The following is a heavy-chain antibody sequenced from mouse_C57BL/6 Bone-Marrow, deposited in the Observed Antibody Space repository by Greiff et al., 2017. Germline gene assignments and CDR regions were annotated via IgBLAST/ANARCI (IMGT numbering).Heavy chain of an antibody. CDR3: ARHPHYYYGCSWFAY. J-gene: IGHJ3*01. V-gene: IGHV5-6*02. D-gene: IGHD1-1*01. Sequence: EVMLVESGGDLVKPGGSLKLSCAASGFTFSSYGMSWVRQTPDKRLEWVATISSGGSYTYYPDSVKGRFTISRDNAKNTLYLQMSSLKSEDTAMYYCARHPHYYYGCSWFAYWGQGTLVTVSA. CDR2: ISSGGSYT. CDR1: GFTFSSYG.